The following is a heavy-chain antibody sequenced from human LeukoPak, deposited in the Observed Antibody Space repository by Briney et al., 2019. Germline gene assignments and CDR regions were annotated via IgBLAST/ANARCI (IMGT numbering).Heavy chain of an antibody. CDR1: GGSISSSSYY. CDR2: IYYSGST. D-gene: IGHD3-10*01. J-gene: IGHJ4*02. Sequence: SETLSLTCTVSGGSISSSSYYWGWIRQPPGKWLEWIGSIYYSGSTYYNPSLKSRVTISVDTSKNQFSLKLSSVTAADTAVYYCARHPGGLLWFGELLSFDYWGQGTLVTVSS. V-gene: IGHV4-39*01. CDR3: ARHPGGLLWFGELLSFDY.